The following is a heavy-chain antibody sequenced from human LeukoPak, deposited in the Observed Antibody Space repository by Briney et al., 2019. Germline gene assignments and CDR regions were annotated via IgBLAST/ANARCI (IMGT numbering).Heavy chain of an antibody. V-gene: IGHV1-2*02. CDR1: GYTFTGYY. D-gene: IGHD2-2*01. Sequence: GASVKVSCKASGYTFTGYYMHWVRQAPGQGLEWMGWINPNSGGTNYAQKFQGRVTMTRDTSISTAYMELSRLRSDDTAVYYCARDRHCSSTGCQNDAFDIWGQGTMVTVSS. CDR3: ARDRHCSSTGCQNDAFDI. CDR2: INPNSGGT. J-gene: IGHJ3*02.